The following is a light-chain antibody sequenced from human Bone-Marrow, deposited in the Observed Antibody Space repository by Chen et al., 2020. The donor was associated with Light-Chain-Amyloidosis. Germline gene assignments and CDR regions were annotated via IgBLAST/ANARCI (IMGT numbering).Light chain of an antibody. J-gene: IGLJ3*02. CDR1: SGSIATNY. Sequence: NFMLTQPHSVSESPGKTVIISCTRCSGSIATNYVQWYQQRPGSSPTTVIYEDDQRPSGVPDRFSGSLDRSSNSASLTISGLKTEDEADYYCQSYQGSSQGVFGGGTKLTVL. CDR2: EDD. CDR3: QSYQGSSQGV. V-gene: IGLV6-57*01.